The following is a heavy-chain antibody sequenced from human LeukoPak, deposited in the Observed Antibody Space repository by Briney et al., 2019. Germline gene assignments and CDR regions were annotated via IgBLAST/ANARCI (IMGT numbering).Heavy chain of an antibody. Sequence: GGSLRLSCAASGFTFSSYSMNWARQAPGKGLEWVSSISSSSSYIYYADPVKGRFTISRDNAKNSLYLQMNSLRAEDTAVYYCARVYHGSGFGDYWGQGTLVTVSS. CDR3: ARVYHGSGFGDY. V-gene: IGHV3-21*01. CDR2: ISSSSSYI. D-gene: IGHD3-10*01. CDR1: GFTFSSYS. J-gene: IGHJ4*02.